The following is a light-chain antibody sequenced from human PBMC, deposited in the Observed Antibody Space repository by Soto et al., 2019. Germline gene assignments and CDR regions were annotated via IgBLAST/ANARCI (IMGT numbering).Light chain of an antibody. J-gene: IGKJ3*01. CDR2: GAS. CDR1: QSVNSVY. Sequence: EIVLTQSPGTLSLSPGERASLSCRADQSVNSVYLAWYQHKPGQAPRLLIYGASDRATGIPDRFSGSGSGTDFTLTISRLEPEDFAVYYCQQYVTSPFNFGPGTKVDI. CDR3: QQYVTSPFN. V-gene: IGKV3-20*01.